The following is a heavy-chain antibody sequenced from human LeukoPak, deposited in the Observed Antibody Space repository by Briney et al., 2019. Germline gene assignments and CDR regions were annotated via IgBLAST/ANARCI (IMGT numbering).Heavy chain of an antibody. Sequence: DPGGSLRLSCAASGFTFSMYAMTWIRQAPGKGLEWVSGIGGSGTSTYYADSVKGRFTISRDNSKNTLYLQMNSLRAEDTAVYYCTRRTIFAGSDVWGQGTTVTVSS. D-gene: IGHD3-3*01. J-gene: IGHJ6*02. CDR2: IGGSGTST. CDR1: GFTFSMYA. CDR3: TRRTIFAGSDV. V-gene: IGHV3-23*01.